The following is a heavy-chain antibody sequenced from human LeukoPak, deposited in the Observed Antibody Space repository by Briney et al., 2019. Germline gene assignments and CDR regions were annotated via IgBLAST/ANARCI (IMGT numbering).Heavy chain of an antibody. D-gene: IGHD4-17*01. V-gene: IGHV4-31*03. CDR1: GVSISSGDHN. CDR3: ARLDYGDYEAFDI. J-gene: IGHJ3*02. CDR2: ISYTGSP. Sequence: KTSETLSLTCTVSGVSISSGDHNWSWIRQHPVKGLEWIGYISYTGSPDYNPSLRSRLTISLDTSQNQFSLRLSSVTAADMAVYYCARLDYGDYEAFDIWGQGKMVTVSS.